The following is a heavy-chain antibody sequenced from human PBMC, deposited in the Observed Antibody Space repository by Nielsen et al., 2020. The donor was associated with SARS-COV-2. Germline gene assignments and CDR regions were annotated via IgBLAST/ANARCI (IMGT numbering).Heavy chain of an antibody. CDR1: GFTFSSYS. CDR2: ISSSSSYI. V-gene: IGHV3-21*04. Sequence: GESLKISCAASGFTFSSYSMNWVRQAPGKGLEWVSSISSSSSYIYYADSVKGRFTISRDNAKNSLYLQMNSLRAEDTALYYCAKGPVGATTPYGYYYGMDVWGQGTTVTVSS. D-gene: IGHD1-26*01. CDR3: AKGPVGATTPYGYYYGMDV. J-gene: IGHJ6*02.